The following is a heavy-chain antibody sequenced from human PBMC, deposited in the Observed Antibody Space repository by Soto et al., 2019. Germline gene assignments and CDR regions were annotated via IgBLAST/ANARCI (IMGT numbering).Heavy chain of an antibody. CDR2: IYYRGST. CDR1: GDSITGSH. V-gene: IGHV4-59*01. CDR3: ARLDIVGREVHTWFVL. D-gene: IGHD5-12*01. J-gene: IGHJ5*02. Sequence: SKPMSLTCTVSGDSITGSHWNWIRQPLGKPLEWIGYIYYRGSTNYNPSLKSRLTLSVDTSKNQIFLRLNSVTAADTAVYYCARLDIVGREVHTWFVLCGQG.